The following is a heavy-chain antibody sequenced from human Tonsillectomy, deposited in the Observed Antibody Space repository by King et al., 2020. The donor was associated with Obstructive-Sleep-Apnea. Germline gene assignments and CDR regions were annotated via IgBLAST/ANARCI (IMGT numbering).Heavy chain of an antibody. CDR1: GFNFSTYD. CDR3: ARGRFNGVIDY. Sequence: QLVQSGGGLVRPGGSLRLSCAASGFNFSTYDIHWVRQATGKGLEWVSAVGTAGDPYYPGSVKGRFTISRENAKNSVYLQMNSLKAGDTAVYYCARGRFNGVIDYGRQGTLVPVSS. V-gene: IGHV3-13*05. J-gene: IGHJ4*02. CDR2: VGTAGDP. D-gene: IGHD2-21*01.